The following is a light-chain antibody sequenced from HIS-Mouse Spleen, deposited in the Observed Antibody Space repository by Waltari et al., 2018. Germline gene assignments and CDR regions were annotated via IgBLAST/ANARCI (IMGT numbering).Light chain of an antibody. Sequence: AIWMTQSSSLLSASTGDRVTISCRTSQGISSYLAWYQQKPGKAPELLIYAAFTLQCGVPSRFSGSGSGTDFTLTISCLQSEDFATYYCQQYYSFPRTFGQGTKVEIK. CDR2: AAF. J-gene: IGKJ1*01. V-gene: IGKV1D-8*02. CDR3: QQYYSFPRT. CDR1: QGISSY.